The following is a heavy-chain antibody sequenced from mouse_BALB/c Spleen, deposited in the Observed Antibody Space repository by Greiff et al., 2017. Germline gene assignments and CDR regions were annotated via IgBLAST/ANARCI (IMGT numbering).Heavy chain of an antibody. CDR1: GYSITSDYA. V-gene: IGHV3-2*02. D-gene: IGHD2-1*01. Sequence: VQLQQSGPGLVKPSQSLSLTCTVTGYSITSDYAWNWIRQFPGNKLEWMGYISYSGSTSYNPSLKSRISITRDTSKNQFFLQLNSVTTEDTATYYCARSRGNYYYAMDYWGQGTSVTVSS. CDR3: ARSRGNYYYAMDY. CDR2: ISYSGST. J-gene: IGHJ4*01.